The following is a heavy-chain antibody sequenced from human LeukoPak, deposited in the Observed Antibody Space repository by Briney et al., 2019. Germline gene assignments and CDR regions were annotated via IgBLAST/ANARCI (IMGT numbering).Heavy chain of an antibody. J-gene: IGHJ3*02. V-gene: IGHV3-7*01. Sequence: PGGSLRLSCEGSGFTFSNYWMGWVRQAPGKGLQWVANIKTDGSEKYYVDSVKGRFTISRDNAKNSLYLQMNSLRAEDTAVYYCARDPAYPNDAFDIWGQGTMVTVSS. CDR2: IKTDGSEK. CDR3: ARDPAYPNDAFDI. D-gene: IGHD3-16*01. CDR1: GFTFSNYW.